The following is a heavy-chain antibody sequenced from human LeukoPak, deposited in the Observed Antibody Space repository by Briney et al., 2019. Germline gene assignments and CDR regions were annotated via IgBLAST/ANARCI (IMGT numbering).Heavy chain of an antibody. Sequence: SETLSLTCTVSGGSISSTDDYWGWIRQPPGKGPEWIGSIYYSGSTYYNPSLKSRVTISEDPSKNQFSLKLSSVTAADTAVYYCAGTTEAHSWRTRYYDYYMDVWGKGTTVTVSS. V-gene: IGHV4-39*07. CDR1: GGSISSTDDY. J-gene: IGHJ6*03. D-gene: IGHD6-13*01. CDR3: AGTTEAHSWRTRYYDYYMDV. CDR2: IYYSGST.